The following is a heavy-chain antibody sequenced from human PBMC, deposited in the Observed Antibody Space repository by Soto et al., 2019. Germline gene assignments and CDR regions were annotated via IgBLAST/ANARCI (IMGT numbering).Heavy chain of an antibody. CDR2: IYHSGST. V-gene: IGHV4-31*03. CDR3: ARVTVGEQQLPRTPYNWFDP. J-gene: IGHJ5*02. CDR1: GGSISSGGYY. Sequence: TSETLSLTCTVSGGSISSGGYYWSWIRQHPGKGLEWIGYIYHSGSTNYNPSLKSRVTISVDKSKNQFSLKLSSVTAADTAVYYCARVTVGEQQLPRTPYNWFDPWGQGTLVTVSS. D-gene: IGHD6-13*01.